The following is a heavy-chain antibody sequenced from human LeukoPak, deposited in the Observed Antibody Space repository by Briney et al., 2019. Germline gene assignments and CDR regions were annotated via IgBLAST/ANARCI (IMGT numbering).Heavy chain of an antibody. V-gene: IGHV3-23*01. CDR3: ANSLNHLPRYGDYMDY. CDR1: GFTFSSYA. CDR2: ISGSGGST. D-gene: IGHD4-17*01. J-gene: IGHJ4*02. Sequence: GGSLRLSCVASGFTFSSYAMSWVRQAPGKGLEWVSAISGSGGSTYYADSVRGRFTISRDNSKNTLYLQMNSLRAEDTAVYYCANSLNHLPRYGDYMDYWGQGTLVTVSS.